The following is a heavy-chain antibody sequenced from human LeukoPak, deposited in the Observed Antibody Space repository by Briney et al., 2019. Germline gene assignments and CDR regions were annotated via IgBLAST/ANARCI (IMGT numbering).Heavy chain of an antibody. CDR2: MNPNSGNT. J-gene: IGHJ4*02. CDR3: ARDSLRYCSSTSCSPSDY. V-gene: IGHV1-8*01. D-gene: IGHD2-2*01. CDR1: GYTFTSYD. Sequence: ASVKVSCKASGYTFTSYDINWVRQATGQGLEWMGWMNPNSGNTGYAQKFQGRVTMTRNTSISTAYMELSSLRSEDTAVYYCARDSLRYCSSTSCSPSDYWGQGTLVTVSS.